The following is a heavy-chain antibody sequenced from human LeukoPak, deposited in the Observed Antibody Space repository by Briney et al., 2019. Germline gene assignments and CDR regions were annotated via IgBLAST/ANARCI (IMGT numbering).Heavy chain of an antibody. CDR1: GGSISSFY. J-gene: IGHJ6*02. CDR2: FYPTGST. Sequence: PSETLSLTCTVSGGSISSFYWSWIRQPAGKGLEWIGRFYPTGSTNYNPSLKSRVTKSLDTSTNQLSLKLSSVTAADTAVYYCARDTGASANYYGMDVWGQGTTVTVSS. CDR3: ARDTGASANYYGMDV. V-gene: IGHV4-4*07. D-gene: IGHD1-26*01.